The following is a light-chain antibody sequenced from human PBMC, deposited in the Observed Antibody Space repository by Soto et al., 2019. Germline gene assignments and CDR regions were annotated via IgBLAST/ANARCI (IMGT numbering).Light chain of an antibody. V-gene: IGKV3-15*01. CDR2: GAS. CDR3: QKYGSFWT. J-gene: IGKJ1*01. CDR1: QSVSSN. Sequence: EIVMTQSPATLSVSPGERATLSCRASQSVSSNLAWYQQKPGQAPRLLIYGASTRATGIPARFSGSGSGTEFTLTIRRLEPDDFAVYYCQKYGSFWTFGPGTKVDI.